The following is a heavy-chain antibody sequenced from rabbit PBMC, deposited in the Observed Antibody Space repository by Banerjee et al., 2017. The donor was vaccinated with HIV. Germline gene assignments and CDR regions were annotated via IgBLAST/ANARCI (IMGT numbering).Heavy chain of an antibody. D-gene: IGHD8-1*01. V-gene: IGHV1S45*01. CDR2: IVAGDGGT. J-gene: IGHJ5*01. CDR1: GFSFSSSYW. Sequence: QEQLEESGGDLVKPEGSLTLTCTASGFSFSSSYWICWVRQAPGKGLEWIACIVAGDGGTYYASWAKGRFTVSKTSSTTVTLQMTSLTAADTATYFCARDSSYVGANWLDLWGPGTLVTVS. CDR3: ARDSSYVGANWLDL.